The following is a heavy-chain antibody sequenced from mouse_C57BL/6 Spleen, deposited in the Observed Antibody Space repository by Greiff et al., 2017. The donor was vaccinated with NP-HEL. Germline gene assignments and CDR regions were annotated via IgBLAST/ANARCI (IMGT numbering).Heavy chain of an antibody. Sequence: VQLKQSGAELVRPGASVKLSCTASGFNIKDDYMHWVKQRPEQGLEWIGWIDPENGDTEYASKFQGKATITADTSSNTAYLQLSSLTSEDTAVYYCTTPSNYAYWGQGTLVTVSA. J-gene: IGHJ3*01. CDR1: GFNIKDDY. D-gene: IGHD2-5*01. V-gene: IGHV14-4*01. CDR3: TTPSNYAY. CDR2: IDPENGDT.